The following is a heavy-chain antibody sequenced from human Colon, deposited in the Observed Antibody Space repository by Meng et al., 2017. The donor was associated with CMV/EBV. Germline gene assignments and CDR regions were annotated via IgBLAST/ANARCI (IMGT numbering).Heavy chain of an antibody. D-gene: IGHD6-13*01. Sequence: GESLKISCAASGFTVSSNYMSWVRQAPGKGLEWVSVIYSGGSTYYADSVKGRFTISRDSSKNTLYLQMNSLRAEDTAVYYCARGSRPYYFDYWGQGTLVTVSS. CDR3: ARGSRPYYFDY. CDR1: GFTVSSNY. CDR2: IYSGGST. V-gene: IGHV3-53*01. J-gene: IGHJ4*02.